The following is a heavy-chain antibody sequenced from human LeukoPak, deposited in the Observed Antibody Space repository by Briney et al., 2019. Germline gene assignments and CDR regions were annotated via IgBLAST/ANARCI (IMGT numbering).Heavy chain of an antibody. V-gene: IGHV1-8*02. CDR3: AREGAAPCGGYYYYYMDV. Sequence: ASVKVSCKASGYTFTGYYMHWVRQATGQGLEWMGWMNPNSGNTGYAQKFQGRVTMTRNTSISTAYMELSSLRSEDTAVYYCAREGAAPCGGYYYYYMDVWGKGTTVTISS. CDR1: GYTFTGYY. J-gene: IGHJ6*03. D-gene: IGHD6-25*01. CDR2: MNPNSGNT.